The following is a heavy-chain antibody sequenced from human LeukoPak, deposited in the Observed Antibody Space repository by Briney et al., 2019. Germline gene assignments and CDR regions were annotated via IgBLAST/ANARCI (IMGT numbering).Heavy chain of an antibody. D-gene: IGHD3-10*01. CDR1: GFTSSDHD. Sequence: PGGSLRLSCAGSGFTSSDHDMDWVRLAPGKGLEWVGRIKNRGNSDITQYAASVKARLIISRDDSKNSLYLQMNSLKSEDTAVYYCVLMLRGLPCWGQGTLVTVSS. CDR2: IKNRGNSDIT. J-gene: IGHJ4*02. V-gene: IGHV3-72*01. CDR3: VLMLRGLPC.